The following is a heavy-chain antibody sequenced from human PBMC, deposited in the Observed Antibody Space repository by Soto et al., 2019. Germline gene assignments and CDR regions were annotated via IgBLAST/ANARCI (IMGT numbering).Heavy chain of an antibody. V-gene: IGHV3-11*01. CDR3: QRDQLIAAAGIYHYYYGMDV. CDR1: GFTFSDYY. Sequence: GGSLRLSCAASGFTFSDYYISWIRQAPGKGLEWVSYISSSGITIYYADSVKGRFTISRDNAKNSLYLQMNSLRAEETAVYYCQRDQLIAAAGIYHYYYGMDVSGQGTTVTVSS. CDR2: ISSSGITI. D-gene: IGHD6-13*01. J-gene: IGHJ6*02.